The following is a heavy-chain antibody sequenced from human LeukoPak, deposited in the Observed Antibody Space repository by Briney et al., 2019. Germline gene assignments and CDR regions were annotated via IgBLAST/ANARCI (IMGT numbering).Heavy chain of an antibody. CDR2: ISSNSYYK. D-gene: IGHD5-18*01. CDR3: ARETSGWIQGG. V-gene: IGHV3-9*01. J-gene: IGHJ4*02. CDR1: GFTFGDTH. Sequence: PGGSLRLSCVTSGFTFGDTHLHWVRQVPGKGLEWVSGISSNSYYKAYADSVKGRFTISRDNARDSLHLQMNSLGTEDTAFYYCARETSGWIQGGWGQGTLVTVSS.